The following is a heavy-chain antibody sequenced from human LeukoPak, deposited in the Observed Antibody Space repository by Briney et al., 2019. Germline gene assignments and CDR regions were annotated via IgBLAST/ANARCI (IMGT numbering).Heavy chain of an antibody. J-gene: IGHJ4*02. Sequence: SVKVSCKASGYTFTSYGISWVRQAPGQGLEWMGGITPIFGTANYQQKFQGRVTITADTSTNTAYMALSRLTSEDTATYYCARGSSDDTAMTTPFAYWGQGTLVVVSS. CDR1: GYTFTSYG. CDR2: ITPIFGTA. CDR3: ARGSSDDTAMTTPFAY. D-gene: IGHD5-18*01. V-gene: IGHV1-69*06.